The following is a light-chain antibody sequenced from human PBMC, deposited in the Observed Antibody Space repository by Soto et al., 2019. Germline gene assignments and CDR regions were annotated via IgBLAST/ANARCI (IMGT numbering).Light chain of an antibody. CDR1: SSNIGAGYD. CDR3: QSYDNNLSAHVV. CDR2: GNS. V-gene: IGLV1-40*01. J-gene: IGLJ2*01. Sequence: QSVLTQPPSVSGVPGQRVTISCTGSSSNIGAGYDVHWYQQLPGTAPKLLIYGNSNRPSGVPDRFSGSKSGTSASLAITGLQAEDEADYYCQSYDNNLSAHVVFGGGTKLTVL.